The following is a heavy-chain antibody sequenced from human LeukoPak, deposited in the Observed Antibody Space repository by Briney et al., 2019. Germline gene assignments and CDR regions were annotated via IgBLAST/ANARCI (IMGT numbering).Heavy chain of an antibody. CDR1: GFTFSSYG. CDR3: ARDPSYYYDSSGYTDY. D-gene: IGHD3-22*01. J-gene: IGHJ4*02. Sequence: PGGSLRLSCAASGFTFSSYGMHWVRQAPGKGLEWVAVIWYDGSNKYYADSVKGRFTISRDNAKNSLYLQTNSLRAEDTAVYYCARDPSYYYDSSGYTDYWGQGTLVTVSS. V-gene: IGHV3-33*01. CDR2: IWYDGSNK.